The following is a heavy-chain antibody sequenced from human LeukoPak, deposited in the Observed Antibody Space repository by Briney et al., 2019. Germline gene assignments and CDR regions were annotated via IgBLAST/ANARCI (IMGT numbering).Heavy chain of an antibody. Sequence: QPGGSLRLSCAASGFTFSSYAMHWVRQAPGKGLEWVAVISYDGSNKYYAASVKGRLTISRDNSKNTLYLQMNSLRAEDTAVYYCARDSLGIAVAGTPDYWGQGTLVIVSS. V-gene: IGHV3-30*04. J-gene: IGHJ4*02. D-gene: IGHD6-19*01. CDR3: ARDSLGIAVAGTPDY. CDR2: ISYDGSNK. CDR1: GFTFSSYA.